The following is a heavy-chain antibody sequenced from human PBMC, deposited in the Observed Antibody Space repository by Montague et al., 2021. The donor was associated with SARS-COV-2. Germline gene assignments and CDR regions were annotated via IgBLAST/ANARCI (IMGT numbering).Heavy chain of an antibody. CDR1: GGSISSSNCY. CDR2: MYYSGST. D-gene: IGHD3-10*01. V-gene: IGHV4-39*07. CDR3: ARDDIVLQGVTKGMDV. J-gene: IGHJ6*02. Sequence: SETLSLTCTVSGGSISSSNCYWGWIRQPPGKGLEWIGNMYYSGSTYYNPSLKGRVTISIDTSKNQFSLKLSSVTAADTAVYYCARDDIVLQGVTKGMDVWGQGTTVTVSS.